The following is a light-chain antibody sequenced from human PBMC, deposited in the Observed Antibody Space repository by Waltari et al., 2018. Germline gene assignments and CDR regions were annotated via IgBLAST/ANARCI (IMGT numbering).Light chain of an antibody. Sequence: EIEMTQSPATLSWSTGDRATLSCRASQRISSDLAWYQQKPGQAPRLLIYAASTRATGIPARFSGSGSGTEFTLTISSLQPEDFAIYYCQQYNNWPLAFGQGTKLEVK. CDR1: QRISSD. CDR2: AAS. CDR3: QQYNNWPLA. J-gene: IGKJ2*01. V-gene: IGKV3-15*01.